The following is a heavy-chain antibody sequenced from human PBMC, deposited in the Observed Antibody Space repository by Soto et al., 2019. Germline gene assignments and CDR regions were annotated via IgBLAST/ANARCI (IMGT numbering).Heavy chain of an antibody. Sequence: QVQLVQSGAEVKKPGASVKVSCKASGYTFTSYYMHWVRQAPGQGLEWMGIINTSGGSTSYAQKFQGRVTMTRDTSTSTVYMELSSLRSEDTAVYYCARFGEDHRGDYWGQGTLVTVSS. D-gene: IGHD3-10*01. CDR3: ARFGEDHRGDY. CDR1: GYTFTSYY. J-gene: IGHJ4*02. V-gene: IGHV1-46*01. CDR2: INTSGGST.